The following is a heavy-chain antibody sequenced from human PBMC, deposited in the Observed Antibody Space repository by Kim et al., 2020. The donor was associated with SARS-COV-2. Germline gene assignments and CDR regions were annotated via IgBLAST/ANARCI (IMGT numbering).Heavy chain of an antibody. CDR1: GGSISSSSYY. Sequence: SETLSLTCTVSGGSISSSSYYWGWIRQPPGKGLEWIGSIYYSGSTYYNPSLKSRVTISVDTSKNQFSLKLSSVTAADTAVYYCARDSSGYYYVLGYFDYWGQGTLVTVSS. CDR3: ARDSSGYYYVLGYFDY. CDR2: IYYSGST. J-gene: IGHJ4*02. D-gene: IGHD3-22*01. V-gene: IGHV4-39*02.